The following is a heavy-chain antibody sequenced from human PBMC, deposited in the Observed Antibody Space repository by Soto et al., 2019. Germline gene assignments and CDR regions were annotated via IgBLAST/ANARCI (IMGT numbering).Heavy chain of an antibody. V-gene: IGHV3-30-3*01. CDR1: GFTFSSYA. Sequence: QVQLVESGGGVVQPGRSLRLSCAASGFTFSSYAMHWVRQAPGKGLEWVAVISYDGSNKYYADSVKGRFTISRDNSTNTLYLQMNSLRAEDTAVYYCARDHDSSGWFDYWGQGTLVTVSS. CDR3: ARDHDSSGWFDY. D-gene: IGHD3-22*01. J-gene: IGHJ4*02. CDR2: ISYDGSNK.